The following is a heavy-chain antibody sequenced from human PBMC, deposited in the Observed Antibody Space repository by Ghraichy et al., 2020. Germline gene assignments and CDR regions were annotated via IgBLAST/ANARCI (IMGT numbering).Heavy chain of an antibody. CDR3: ARARAYGDYRIHGVLPDY. CDR2: ISYSGST. D-gene: IGHD4-17*01. V-gene: IGHV4-59*01. J-gene: IGHJ4*02. Sequence: SETLSHTCTVSGGSISSYYCSWIRQPPGKGLEWIGDISYSGSTYYNPSLRSRVAISVDTSKNQFSLKLSSVTAADTAMYYCARARAYGDYRIHGVLPDYWGQGTLVTVSS. CDR1: GGSISSYY.